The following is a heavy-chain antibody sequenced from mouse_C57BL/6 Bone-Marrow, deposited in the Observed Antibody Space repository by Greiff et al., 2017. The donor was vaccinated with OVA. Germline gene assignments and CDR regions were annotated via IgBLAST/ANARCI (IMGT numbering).Heavy chain of an antibody. CDR1: GYTFTSYW. CDR2: INPSNGGT. Sequence: QVQLQQPGTELVKPGASVKLSCKASGYTFTSYWMHWVKQRPGQGLEWIGNINPSNGGTNYNEKFKSKATLTVDKSSSTAYMQLSSLTSEDSAVYYCARESYYYGSSYDFDWYFDVWGTGTTVTVSS. V-gene: IGHV1-53*01. CDR3: ARESYYYGSSYDFDWYFDV. D-gene: IGHD1-1*01. J-gene: IGHJ1*03.